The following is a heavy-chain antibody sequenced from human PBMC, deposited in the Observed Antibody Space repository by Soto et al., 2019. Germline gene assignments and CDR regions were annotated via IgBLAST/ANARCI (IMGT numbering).Heavy chain of an antibody. D-gene: IGHD3-10*01. CDR3: ARDAYGGGGYYYGMDV. Sequence: QVQLQESGPGLLKPSQTLSLTCTVSGGSISSGGYYWSWIRQHPGKGLEWLGYIYYSGSTYYNPSLQSRVTISVDTSKTQFSLRLSSVTAADTALYYCARDAYGGGGYYYGMDVWGQGTTVTVSS. CDR2: IYYSGST. J-gene: IGHJ6*02. CDR1: GGSISSGGYY. V-gene: IGHV4-31*03.